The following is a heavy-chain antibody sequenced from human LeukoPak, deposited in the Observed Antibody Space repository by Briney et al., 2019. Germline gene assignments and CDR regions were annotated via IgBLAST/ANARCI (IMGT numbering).Heavy chain of an antibody. V-gene: IGHV3-23*01. D-gene: IGHD4-17*01. J-gene: IGHJ4*02. CDR1: GFTFSSYA. CDR3: AKDSEGLTTVTSVDY. Sequence: PGGSLRLSCAASGFTFSSYAMSWVRQAPGKGLEWVSAISGSGGSTYYADSVKGRFTISRDNSKNTLYLQMNSLRAEDTAVYYCAKDSEGLTTVTSVDYWGQGTLVTVSS. CDR2: ISGSGGST.